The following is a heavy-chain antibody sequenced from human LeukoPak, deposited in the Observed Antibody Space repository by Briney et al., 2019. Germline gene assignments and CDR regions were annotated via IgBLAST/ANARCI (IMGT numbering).Heavy chain of an antibody. Sequence: RAGGSLRLSCAASGFTIDDYAMSWVRQAPGKGLEWVSGINWNGGSTGYADSVKGRFTISRDNAKNSLYLQMNSLRAEDTALYYCARESIIRYNWNYDPGSFDYWGQGTLVTVSS. V-gene: IGHV3-20*04. D-gene: IGHD1-7*01. CDR1: GFTIDDYA. CDR3: ARESIIRYNWNYDPGSFDY. J-gene: IGHJ4*02. CDR2: INWNGGST.